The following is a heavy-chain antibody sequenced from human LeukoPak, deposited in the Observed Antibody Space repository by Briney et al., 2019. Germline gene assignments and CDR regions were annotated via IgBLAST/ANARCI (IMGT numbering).Heavy chain of an antibody. CDR3: ARPPYSSSWPFDY. CDR1: GFTFSSHS. CDR2: ISSDSVYI. D-gene: IGHD6-13*01. V-gene: IGHV3-21*01. J-gene: IGHJ4*02. Sequence: GGSLRLSCATSGFTFSSHSMDWVRQAPGKGLEWVASISSDSVYIYYAESVKGRFTISKDNAKNSLHLQMNSLRAEDTAVYYRARPPYSSSWPFDYWGQGTLVTVSS.